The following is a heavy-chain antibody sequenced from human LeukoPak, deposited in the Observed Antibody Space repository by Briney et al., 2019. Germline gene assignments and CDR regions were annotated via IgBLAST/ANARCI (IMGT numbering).Heavy chain of an antibody. CDR2: ISAYNGNT. V-gene: IGHV1-18*01. J-gene: IGHJ4*02. CDR3: ARYHTGYSSDRAFFDY. Sequence: GASVKVSCKASGYTFTSYGISWVRQAPGQGLEWMGWISAYNGNTNYAQTLQGRVTMTTDTSTSTAYMELRSLRSDDTAVYYCARYHTGYSSDRAFFDYWGQGTLVTVSS. CDR1: GYTFTSYG. D-gene: IGHD6-19*01.